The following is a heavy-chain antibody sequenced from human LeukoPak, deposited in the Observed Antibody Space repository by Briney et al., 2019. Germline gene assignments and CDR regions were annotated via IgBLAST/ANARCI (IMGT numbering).Heavy chain of an antibody. Sequence: GGSLRLSCAASGFTFRSYEMNWGRQAPGKGLEWVSYISSSGSTIYYAEFVKGRFTISRDNAKNSLYLQMNSLRAEDTAVYYCARKGGYGLDFDYWGQGALVTVS. CDR3: ARKGGYGLDFDY. CDR2: ISSSGSTI. D-gene: IGHD5-18*01. V-gene: IGHV3-48*03. J-gene: IGHJ4*02. CDR1: GFTFRSYE.